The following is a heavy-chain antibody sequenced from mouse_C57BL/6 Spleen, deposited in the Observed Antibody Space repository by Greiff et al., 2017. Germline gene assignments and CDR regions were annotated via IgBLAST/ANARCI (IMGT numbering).Heavy chain of an antibody. Sequence: QVQLKQSGPGLVQPSQSLSITCTVSGFSLTSYGVHWVRQSPGKGLEWLGVIWGGGSTDYNAAFMSRLSSTKDNSKSQVFFKMNSLQADDTAIYYCAKGDGSSYWYFDVWGTGTTGTVSS. D-gene: IGHD1-1*01. CDR2: IWGGGST. CDR1: GFSLTSYG. J-gene: IGHJ1*03. CDR3: AKGDGSSYWYFDV. V-gene: IGHV2-5*01.